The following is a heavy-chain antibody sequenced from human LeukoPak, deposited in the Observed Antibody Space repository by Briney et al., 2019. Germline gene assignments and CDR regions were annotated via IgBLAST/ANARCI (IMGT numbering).Heavy chain of an antibody. V-gene: IGHV3-21*01. J-gene: IGHJ4*01. D-gene: IGHD3-9*01. CDR1: GFTFSSYS. CDR2: ISSSSSYI. CDR3: AREGELRYFDWPPHYFDY. Sequence: KAGGSLRLSCVVSGFTFSSYSMNWVRQAPGKGLEWVSSISSSSSYIYYADSVKGRFTISRDNAKNSLYLQMNSLRAEDTAVYYCAREGELRYFDWPPHYFDYW.